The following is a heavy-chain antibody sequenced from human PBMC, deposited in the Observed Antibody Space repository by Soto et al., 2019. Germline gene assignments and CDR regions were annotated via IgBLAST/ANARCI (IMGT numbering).Heavy chain of an antibody. Sequence: PSETLSLTCTVSGASVSSPTHYWNWIRHAPGKGLEWIGFVYYSGITNYSPSLKSRVTISLDTSKDQFSLRLTSVTAADTAVYYCARTRDNNINYYYALDVWGQGTTVTV. J-gene: IGHJ6*02. V-gene: IGHV4-61*01. CDR3: ARTRDNNINYYYALDV. D-gene: IGHD1-20*01. CDR1: GASVSSPTHY. CDR2: VYYSGIT.